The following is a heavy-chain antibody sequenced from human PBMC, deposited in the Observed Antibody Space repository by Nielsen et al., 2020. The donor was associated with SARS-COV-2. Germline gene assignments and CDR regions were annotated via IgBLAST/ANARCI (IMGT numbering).Heavy chain of an antibody. CDR1: GFTFTDYY. J-gene: IGHJ6*02. D-gene: IGHD2-2*01. CDR2: ISSSGSDT. CDR3: ARDCSRSSCYFRELQAYYYYGMDV. V-gene: IGHV3-11*05. Sequence: GGSLRLSCAASGFTFTDYYMSWIRQAPGRGLEWVSHISSSGSDTNYADSVKGRFSTSRDNAKNSLYLQMNNLRAEDTAVYYCARDCSRSSCYFRELQAYYYYGMDVWGPGTTVTVSS.